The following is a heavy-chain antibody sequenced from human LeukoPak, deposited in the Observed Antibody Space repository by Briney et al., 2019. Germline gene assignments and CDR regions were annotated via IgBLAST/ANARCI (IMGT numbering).Heavy chain of an antibody. CDR2: ISYDGSNK. CDR3: ARDVPAEYYYYYYGMDV. CDR1: GFTFSSYA. J-gene: IGHJ6*02. Sequence: PGGSLRLSCAASGFTFSSYAMHWVRLAPGKGLEWVSVISYDGSNKHYADSVKGRFTISRDNSKNTLYLQMNSLRAEDTAVYYCARDVPAEYYYYYYGMDVWGQGTTVTVSS. V-gene: IGHV3-30*04.